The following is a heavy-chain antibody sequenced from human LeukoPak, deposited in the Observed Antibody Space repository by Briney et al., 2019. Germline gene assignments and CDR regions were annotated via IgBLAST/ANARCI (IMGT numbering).Heavy chain of an antibody. J-gene: IGHJ4*02. V-gene: IGHV1-2*02. Sequence: GASVKVSCKASVYTFTRYYMHGVRQAPGQGLEWMGWINPNSGGTNYAQKFQGRVTITRDTSISTAYMVRSRLRSDDTAVYYCARGSEDFWSGYSPSYWGQGTLVTVSS. CDR1: VYTFTRYY. D-gene: IGHD3-3*01. CDR3: ARGSEDFWSGYSPSY. CDR2: INPNSGGT.